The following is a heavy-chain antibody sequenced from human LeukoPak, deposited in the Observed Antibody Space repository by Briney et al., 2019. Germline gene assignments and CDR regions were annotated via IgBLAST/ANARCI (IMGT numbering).Heavy chain of an antibody. CDR3: ARDRAAFYYASGLAY. J-gene: IGHJ4*02. CDR1: GGSISEYY. V-gene: IGHV4-59*01. CDR2: IYESGGT. Sequence: PSETLSLTCTVSGGSISEYYWSWIRQSPGKGLEWTGYIYESGGTNYNPSLRSRVTISLDTSKTQVSLKVTSLTAADTAVYYCARDRAAFYYASGLAYWGQGIPVTVSS. D-gene: IGHD3-10*01.